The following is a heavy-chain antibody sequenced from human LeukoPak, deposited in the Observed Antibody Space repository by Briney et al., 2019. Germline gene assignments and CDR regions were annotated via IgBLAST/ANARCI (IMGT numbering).Heavy chain of an antibody. J-gene: IGHJ6*03. CDR2: IYYSGNT. CDR3: SRLSYYNYYMDV. Sequence: PSETLSLTCTVPGGSISSNSYYWAWIRQPPGKGLEWIGTIYYSGNTYYNPSLKSRVTISIDTSKNQFSLKLSSVTAADTAVYYSSRLSYYNYYMDVWGKGTTVTVSS. V-gene: IGHV4-39*01. CDR1: GGSISSNSYY.